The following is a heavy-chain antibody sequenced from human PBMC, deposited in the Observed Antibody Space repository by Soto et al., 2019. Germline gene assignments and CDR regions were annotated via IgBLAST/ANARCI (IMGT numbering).Heavy chain of an antibody. CDR3: ARDLPLADGMDV. CDR2: INSDGSST. V-gene: IGHV3-74*01. J-gene: IGHJ6*02. CDR1: GFTFSSYW. Sequence: GPLRLSCAASGFTFSSYWMHWVRQAPGKGLVWVSRINSDGSSTSYADSVKGLFTISRDNAKNTLYLQMNSLRAEDTAVYYCARDLPLADGMDVWGQGTTVTVPS.